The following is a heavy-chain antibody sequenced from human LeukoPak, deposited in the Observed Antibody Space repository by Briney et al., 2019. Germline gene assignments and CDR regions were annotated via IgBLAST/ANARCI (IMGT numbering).Heavy chain of an antibody. CDR3: ARADCGGDCYLGYYYMDV. V-gene: IGHV1-8*01. Sequence: ASVKVSCKASGYTFTSYDINWVRQATGQGLEWMGWMNPNSGNTGYAQKFQGRVTMTRNTSISTAYMELSSLRSEDTAVYYCARADCGGDCYLGYYYMDVWGKGTTVTVSS. J-gene: IGHJ6*03. CDR1: GYTFTSYD. D-gene: IGHD2-21*02. CDR2: MNPNSGNT.